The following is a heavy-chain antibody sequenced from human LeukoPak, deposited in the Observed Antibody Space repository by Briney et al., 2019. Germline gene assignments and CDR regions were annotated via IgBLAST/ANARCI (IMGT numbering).Heavy chain of an antibody. Sequence: PGGSLRLSCAVYGLIVSNNYMKWVRQAPGRGLGWVSVIYSGGTKFYTDSGKGRFTISRDNSKNTLYLQMNSLRADDTAVYFCARGSAYSHSFKVDYWGQGTLVTVSS. D-gene: IGHD4-11*01. CDR2: IYSGGTK. CDR3: ARGSAYSHSFKVDY. CDR1: GLIVSNNY. J-gene: IGHJ4*02. V-gene: IGHV3-53*01.